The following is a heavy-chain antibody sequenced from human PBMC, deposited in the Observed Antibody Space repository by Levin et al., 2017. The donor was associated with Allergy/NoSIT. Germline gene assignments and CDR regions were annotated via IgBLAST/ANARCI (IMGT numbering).Heavy chain of an antibody. CDR1: GFTFTSYG. CDR3: AKDTTGWMSTAYWNAFDI. V-gene: IGHV3-30*18. Sequence: GESLKISCAASGFTFTSYGMHWVRQAPGKGLEWVALISYDGSYKNYVDSEKGRFTISRDNSKNTLFLQMNSLRAEDTAMYYCAKDTTGWMSTAYWNAFDIWGQGTMVTVSS. J-gene: IGHJ3*02. CDR2: ISYDGSYK. D-gene: IGHD2-21*01.